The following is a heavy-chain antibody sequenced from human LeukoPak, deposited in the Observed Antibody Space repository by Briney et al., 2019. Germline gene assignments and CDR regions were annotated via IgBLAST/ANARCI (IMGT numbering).Heavy chain of an antibody. Sequence: PGGSLRLSCAASGFTFSSYSMNAVRQAPGKGLVWVSSISSSSSYIYYADSVKGRFTISRDNAKNSLYLQMNSLRAEDTAVYYCAREYGTAFDIWGQGTMVTVSS. CDR2: ISSSSSYI. CDR3: AREYGTAFDI. J-gene: IGHJ3*02. D-gene: IGHD4-17*01. V-gene: IGHV3-21*01. CDR1: GFTFSSYS.